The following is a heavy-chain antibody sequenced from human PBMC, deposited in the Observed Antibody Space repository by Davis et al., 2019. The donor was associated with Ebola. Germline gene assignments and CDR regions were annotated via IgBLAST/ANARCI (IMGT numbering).Heavy chain of an antibody. CDR3: GGAWD. Sequence: PGGSLRLSCAASGFPFSAYTMSWVRQPPGEGLQWVSTVSISGRDTYYIDSVMGRFTVSRDNSRNTLYLQMNSLRADDTAVYYCGGAWDWGQGTLVTVSS. CDR2: VSISGRDT. J-gene: IGHJ4*02. CDR1: GFPFSAYT. D-gene: IGHD1-26*01. V-gene: IGHV3-23*01.